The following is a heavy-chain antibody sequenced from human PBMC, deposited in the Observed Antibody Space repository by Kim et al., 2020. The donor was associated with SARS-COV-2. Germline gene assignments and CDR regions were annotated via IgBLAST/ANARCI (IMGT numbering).Heavy chain of an antibody. CDR1: GFTFSSYS. CDR2: IRSSSSYI. V-gene: IGHV3-21*01. J-gene: IGHJ4*02. D-gene: IGHD6-13*01. Sequence: GGSLRLSCAASGFTFSSYSMNWVRQAPGKGLEWVSSIRSSSSYIYYADSVKGRFTISRDNAKNSLYLQMNSLRAEDTAVYYCARDAKQQVERTIDYWGQGALLTVSS. CDR3: ARDAKQQVERTIDY.